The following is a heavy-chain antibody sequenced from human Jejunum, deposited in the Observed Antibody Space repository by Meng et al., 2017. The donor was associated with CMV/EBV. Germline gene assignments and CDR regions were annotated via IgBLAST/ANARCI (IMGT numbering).Heavy chain of an antibody. CDR2: FYYSGIN. CDR1: GGSISSSSDY. Sequence: SGGSISSSSDYWGWVRQPPGKGLEWIGSFYYSGINYYNPSLKSRVTISIHTSKNQFSLRLTSVTAADTAMYYCARQGSLYGERPFDYWGQGTLVTVSS. V-gene: IGHV4-39*07. CDR3: ARQGSLYGERPFDY. D-gene: IGHD1-1*01. J-gene: IGHJ4*02.